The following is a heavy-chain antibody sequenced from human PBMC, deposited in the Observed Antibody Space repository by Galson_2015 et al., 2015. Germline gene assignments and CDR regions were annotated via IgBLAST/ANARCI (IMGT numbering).Heavy chain of an antibody. CDR1: GYSFATHW. Sequence: QSGAEVKKSGEFLKISCKGSGYSFATHWIAWVRQMPGKGLEWMGVIYPGDSDTRYSPSFQGQVTISVDKYISTAYLQWSSLKASDTAMYYCARAFYGSGSHYGDYWGQGTLVTVSS. D-gene: IGHD3-10*01. CDR2: IYPGDSDT. V-gene: IGHV5-51*01. J-gene: IGHJ4*02. CDR3: ARAFYGSGSHYGDY.